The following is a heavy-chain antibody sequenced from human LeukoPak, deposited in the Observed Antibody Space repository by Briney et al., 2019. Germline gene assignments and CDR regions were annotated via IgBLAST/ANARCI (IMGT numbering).Heavy chain of an antibody. CDR2: IWYDGSNK. J-gene: IGHJ3*02. Sequence: GGSLRLSCAASGFTFSSYGMHWVRQAPGKGLEWVAVIWYDGSNKYYADSVKGRFTISRDNSKNTLYLEINSLRAEDTAVYYCARDRYSSGWADAFDIWGQGTMVTVSS. CDR3: ARDRYSSGWADAFDI. CDR1: GFTFSSYG. V-gene: IGHV3-33*01. D-gene: IGHD6-19*01.